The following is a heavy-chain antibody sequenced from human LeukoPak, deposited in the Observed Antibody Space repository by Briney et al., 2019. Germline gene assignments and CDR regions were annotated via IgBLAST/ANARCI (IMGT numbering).Heavy chain of an antibody. D-gene: IGHD3-22*01. CDR1: GYTFTSYG. J-gene: IGHJ4*02. CDR2: ISAYNGNT. Sequence: GASVKVSCKASGYTFTSYGISWVRQAPGQGLEWMGWISAYNGNTNYAQKLQGRVTMTTDTSTSTAYMELSRLRSDDTAVYYCARTYPDSSGYYYDYWGQGTLVTVSS. V-gene: IGHV1-18*01. CDR3: ARTYPDSSGYYYDY.